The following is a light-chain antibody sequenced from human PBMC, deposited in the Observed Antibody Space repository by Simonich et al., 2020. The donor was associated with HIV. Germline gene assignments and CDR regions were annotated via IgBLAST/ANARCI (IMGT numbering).Light chain of an antibody. Sequence: DIQMTQSPSSLSASVRDRVTITCRASQSISSYLNWYQQKPGKAPKLLIYAASSLQSGVPSRFSGSGSGTDFTLTISSLQPEDFATYYCQQYYSTPRTFGQGTKVEIK. V-gene: IGKV1-39*01. J-gene: IGKJ1*01. CDR2: AAS. CDR1: QSISSY. CDR3: QQYYSTPRT.